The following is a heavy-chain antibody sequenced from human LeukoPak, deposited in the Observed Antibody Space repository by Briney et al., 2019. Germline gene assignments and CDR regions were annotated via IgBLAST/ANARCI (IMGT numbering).Heavy chain of an antibody. CDR3: ANRYYESSPPFDY. CDR1: GFTFSSYG. D-gene: IGHD3-22*01. V-gene: IGHV3-30*18. CDR2: ISFDGSNK. Sequence: GALRLSCAASGFTFSSYGMHWVRQAPGKGLEWVAVISFDGSNKYYADSVKGRFTISRDNSKNTLYLQMNSLRAEDTAVYYCANRYYESSPPFDYWGQGAVVTVSS. J-gene: IGHJ4*02.